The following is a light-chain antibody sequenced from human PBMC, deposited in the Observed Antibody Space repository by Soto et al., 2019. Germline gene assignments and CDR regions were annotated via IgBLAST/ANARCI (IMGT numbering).Light chain of an antibody. CDR3: HQYGSSPPYT. Sequence: EVVLTQSPGTLSLSPGESATLSCRASQSVTNNYFAWYQQKPGQAPRLLIFGSSDRATGIPDRFRGSGSGTAFTLTISRLEPEDFAVYYCHQYGSSPPYTFGPGTKLEIK. CDR2: GSS. J-gene: IGKJ2*01. V-gene: IGKV3-20*01. CDR1: QSVTNNY.